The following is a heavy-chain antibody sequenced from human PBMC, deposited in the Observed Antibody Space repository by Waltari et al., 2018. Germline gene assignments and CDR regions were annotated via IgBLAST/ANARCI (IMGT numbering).Heavy chain of an antibody. CDR2: INQSGST. D-gene: IGHD6-19*01. Sequence: RQPPGKGLEWIGDINQSGSTKYTPSLKSRVTISVETPKNQFSLTLSSVTAADTAVYYCARGSQANTGRYQGGFYFFDYWGQGALVTVSS. V-gene: IGHV4-34*01. J-gene: IGHJ4*02. CDR3: ARGSQANTGRYQGGFYFFDY.